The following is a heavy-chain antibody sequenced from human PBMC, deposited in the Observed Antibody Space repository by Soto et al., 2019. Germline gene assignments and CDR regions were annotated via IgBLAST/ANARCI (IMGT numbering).Heavy chain of an antibody. J-gene: IGHJ6*02. V-gene: IGHV1-69*01. CDR2: IIPIFGTA. CDR1: RVAFSKFI. D-gene: IGHD6-19*01. Sequence: QAQLEQSGGEVKKPGSSVKVSCKASRVAFSKFIVTWVRQAPGLGLEWVGGIIPIFGTANYAQKFQGRVTITADESTGTSYSEVNNLRSGDTAVYYCAKVRYSSPMGYYYGMDGWGQGTTVTVSS. CDR3: AKVRYSSPMGYYYGMDG.